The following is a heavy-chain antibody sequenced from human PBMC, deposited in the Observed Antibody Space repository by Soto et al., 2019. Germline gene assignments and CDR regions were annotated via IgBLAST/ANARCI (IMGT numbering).Heavy chain of an antibody. D-gene: IGHD3-10*01. CDR2: ISYDGRNK. CDR1: GFTFSSYG. J-gene: IGHJ1*01. CDR3: AKDLRSYGSGPPLFQH. Sequence: QVQLVESGGGVVQPGRSLRLSCAASGFTFSSYGMHWVRQAPGKGLEWVAVISYDGRNKYYADSVKGRFTISRDNSKNPLYLQMNSLRAEDTAVYYCAKDLRSYGSGPPLFQHWGQGTLVTVSS. V-gene: IGHV3-30*18.